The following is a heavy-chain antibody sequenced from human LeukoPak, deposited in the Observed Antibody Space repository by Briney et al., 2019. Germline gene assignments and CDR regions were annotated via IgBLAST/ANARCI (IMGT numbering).Heavy chain of an antibody. V-gene: IGHV3-48*01. D-gene: IGHD5-12*01. Sequence: GGSLRLSCAASGFTLSSYSINWGRQAPARGLHWVSYISSRSSTLYYADSVKGRFTISRDNAINSLYLQMNSLRAEDTAVYYCARDGSYGGYGDYWGQGTLVTVSS. CDR3: ARDGSYGGYGDY. CDR2: ISSRSSTL. CDR1: GFTLSSYS. J-gene: IGHJ4*02.